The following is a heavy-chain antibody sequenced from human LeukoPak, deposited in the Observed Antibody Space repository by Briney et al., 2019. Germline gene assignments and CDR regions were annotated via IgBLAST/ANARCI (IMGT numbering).Heavy chain of an antibody. CDR2: ISGFGGET. CDR1: EFTFSSYS. J-gene: IGHJ5*02. Sequence: GGSLRLSCAASEFTFSSYSMNWVRQAPGKGLEWVSTISGFGGETFYADSVKGRFSLSRDNSKHTLSLQMNSPRAEDTAVYYCVKGGHYSFFDPWGQGTLVTVSS. V-gene: IGHV3-23*01. CDR3: VKGGHYSFFDP. D-gene: IGHD3-10*01.